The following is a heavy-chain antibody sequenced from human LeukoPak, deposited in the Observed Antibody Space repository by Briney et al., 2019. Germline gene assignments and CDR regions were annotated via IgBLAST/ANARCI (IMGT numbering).Heavy chain of an antibody. Sequence: SETLSLTCTVSGGSVSSGSYYWSWIRQPPGKGLEWIGYIYYSGSTNYNPSLKSRVTMSLDTSKNQFSLKLSFVTAADTAVYYCARDTYDSSGYSKFDYWGQGTLVTVSS. CDR1: GGSVSSGSYY. J-gene: IGHJ4*02. CDR3: ARDTYDSSGYSKFDY. V-gene: IGHV4-61*01. D-gene: IGHD3-22*01. CDR2: IYYSGST.